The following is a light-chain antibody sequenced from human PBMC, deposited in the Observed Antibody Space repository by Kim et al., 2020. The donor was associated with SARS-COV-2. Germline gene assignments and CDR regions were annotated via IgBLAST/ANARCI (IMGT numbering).Light chain of an antibody. V-gene: IGLV1-47*01. CDR3: AAWDDSLSGRV. CDR2: RNK. CDR1: SSNSERNC. Sequence: GQRVCCLCSRSSSNSERNCVVWDQQLPGAAPKVLIYRNKELPSGVPERFTGSKSGTSASLAISGFRSEDEADYYCAAWDDSLSGRVCGGGTQLTVL. J-gene: IGLJ3*02.